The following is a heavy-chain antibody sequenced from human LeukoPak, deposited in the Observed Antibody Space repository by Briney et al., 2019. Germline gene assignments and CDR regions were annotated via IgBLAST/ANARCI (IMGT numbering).Heavy chain of an antibody. CDR1: GFTFSSYS. D-gene: IGHD2-2*01. Sequence: GGSLRLSCAASGFTFSSYSMNWVRQAPGEGLEWVSSISSSSSYIYYADSVKGRFTISRDNAKNSLYLQMNSLRAEDTAVYYCARDPADPLGYCSSTSCQKGFIYKNFDYWGQGTLVTVSS. V-gene: IGHV3-21*01. CDR3: ARDPADPLGYCSSTSCQKGFIYKNFDY. CDR2: ISSSSSYI. J-gene: IGHJ4*02.